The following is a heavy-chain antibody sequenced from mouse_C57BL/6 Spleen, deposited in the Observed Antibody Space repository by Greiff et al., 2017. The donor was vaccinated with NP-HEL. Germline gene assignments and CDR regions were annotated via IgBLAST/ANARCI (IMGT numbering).Heavy chain of an antibody. D-gene: IGHD2-4*01. CDR3: ARGDYAEWGYAMDY. V-gene: IGHV1-52*01. CDR1: GYTFTSYW. J-gene: IGHJ4*01. Sequence: QVQLKQSGAELVRPGSSVKLSCKASGYTFTSYWMHWVKQRPIQGLEWIGNIDPSDSETHYNQKFKDKATLTVDKSSSTAYMKLSSLTSEDSAFYYCARGDYAEWGYAMDYWGQGTSVTVSS. CDR2: IDPSDSET.